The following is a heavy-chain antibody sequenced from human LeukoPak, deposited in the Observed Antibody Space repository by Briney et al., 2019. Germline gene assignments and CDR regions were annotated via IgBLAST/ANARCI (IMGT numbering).Heavy chain of an antibody. D-gene: IGHD6-13*01. Sequence: PSETLSLTCTVSGYSISSGYYWGWIRQPPGKGLEWIGSIYHSGSTYYNPSLKSRVTISVDTSKNQFSLKLSSVTAADAAVYYCARQLAAAGTAGLDYWGQGTLVTVSS. V-gene: IGHV4-38-2*02. CDR1: GYSISSGYY. CDR2: IYHSGST. CDR3: ARQLAAAGTAGLDY. J-gene: IGHJ4*02.